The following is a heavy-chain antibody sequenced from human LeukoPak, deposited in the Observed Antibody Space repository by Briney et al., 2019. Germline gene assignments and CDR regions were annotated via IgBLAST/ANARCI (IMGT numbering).Heavy chain of an antibody. J-gene: IGHJ3*02. V-gene: IGHV3-21*01. D-gene: IGHD2-2*01. CDR2: ISSSSSYI. Sequence: GGSLRLSCAASGFTFSSYSMNWVRQAPGKGLKWVSSISSSSSYIYYADSVKGRFTISRDNAKNSLYLQMNSLRAEDTAVYYCARDRPLGYCSSTSCPTDAFDIWGQGTMVTVSS. CDR3: ARDRPLGYCSSTSCPTDAFDI. CDR1: GFTFSSYS.